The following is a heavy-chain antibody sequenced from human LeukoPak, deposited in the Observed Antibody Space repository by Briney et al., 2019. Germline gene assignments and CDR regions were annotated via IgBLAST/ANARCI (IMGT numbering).Heavy chain of an antibody. CDR1: GGSISGYY. Sequence: SETLSLTCTVSGGSISGYYWSWIRQPPGKGLEWIGYIYYSGSTNYNPSLKSRVTISVDTSKNQFSLKLSSVTAADTAVYYCARGNYYDSSGFDAFDIWGQGTMVTVSS. D-gene: IGHD3-22*01. J-gene: IGHJ3*02. CDR3: ARGNYYDSSGFDAFDI. CDR2: IYYSGST. V-gene: IGHV4-59*01.